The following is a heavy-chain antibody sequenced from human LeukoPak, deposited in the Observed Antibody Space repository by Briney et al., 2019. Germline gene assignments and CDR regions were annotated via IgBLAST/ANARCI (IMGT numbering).Heavy chain of an antibody. J-gene: IGHJ4*02. CDR1: GFTLSNYW. Sequence: GGSLRLSCAASGFTLSNYWMGWVRQVPRKGLEWVASISRDGGEKHYVDSVEGRFTISRDNAKNSLYLQMNSLKAEDTAVYFCTRNEIWGQGTLVTVSS. CDR3: TRNEI. CDR2: ISRDGGEK. V-gene: IGHV3-7*01.